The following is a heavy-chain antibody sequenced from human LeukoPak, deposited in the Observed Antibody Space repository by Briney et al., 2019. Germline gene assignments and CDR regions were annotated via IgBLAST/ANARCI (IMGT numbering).Heavy chain of an antibody. CDR3: ARAPYSSGWSAWFDP. CDR1: GGTFSSYA. J-gene: IGHJ5*02. D-gene: IGHD6-19*01. V-gene: IGHV1-8*03. CDR2: MNPDSGNT. Sequence: ASVKVSCKASGGTFSSYAISWVRQATGQGLEWMGWMNPDSGNTGYAQKFQGRVTITRNTSISTAYMELSSLRSEDTAVYYCARAPYSSGWSAWFDPWGQGTLVTISS.